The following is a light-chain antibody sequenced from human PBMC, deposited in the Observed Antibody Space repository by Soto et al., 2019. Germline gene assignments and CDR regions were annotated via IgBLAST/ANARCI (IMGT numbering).Light chain of an antibody. V-gene: IGKV1-6*01. CDR3: LQDYNCPYT. Sequence: AIQMTQSPSSLSASVGDRVTITCRASQGIRNDLGWYQQKPGKAPKLLIYAASSLQSGVPSRFSGSESSTDFTLTISSLQPEDFATYYCLQDYNCPYTFGQGTKVDIK. J-gene: IGKJ2*01. CDR1: QGIRND. CDR2: AAS.